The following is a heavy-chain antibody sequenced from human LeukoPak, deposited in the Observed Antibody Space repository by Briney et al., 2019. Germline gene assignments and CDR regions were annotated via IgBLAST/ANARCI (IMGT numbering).Heavy chain of an antibody. J-gene: IGHJ4*02. Sequence: GGSLRLSCTASGFTFGTSAMHWVRQAPGKGLEWVANIKQDGSEKYYVDSVKGRFTISRDNAKNSLYLQMNSLRAEDTAVYYCARVVRSGWYSSLDYWGQGTLVTVSS. CDR3: ARVVRSGWYSSLDY. CDR1: GFTFGTSA. CDR2: IKQDGSEK. D-gene: IGHD6-19*01. V-gene: IGHV3-7*01.